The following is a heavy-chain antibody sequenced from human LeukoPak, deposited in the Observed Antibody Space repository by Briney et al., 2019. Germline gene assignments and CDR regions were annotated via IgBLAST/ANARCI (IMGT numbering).Heavy chain of an antibody. CDR1: GDTFSSYA. D-gene: IGHD5-12*01. J-gene: IGHJ4*02. CDR2: IIPIFGTA. CDR3: ASGYDPGSPQYYFDY. Sequence: SVKVSCKASGDTFSSYAISWVRQAPGQGLEWMGGIIPIFGTANYAQKFQGRVTITADESTSTAYMELSSLRSEDTAVYYCASGYDPGSPQYYFDYWGQGTLVTVSS. V-gene: IGHV1-69*01.